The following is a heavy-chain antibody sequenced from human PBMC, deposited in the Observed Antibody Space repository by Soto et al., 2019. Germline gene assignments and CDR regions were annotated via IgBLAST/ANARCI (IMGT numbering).Heavy chain of an antibody. Sequence: GGSLRLSCAASGFTFSGSTIHWVRQTSGKGLEWVGRFTISRDNAKNSLYLQMNSLRAEVTAVYYCARGGNWFDPWGQGTLVTVSS. CDR1: GFTFSGST. D-gene: IGHD3-10*01. CDR3: ARGGNWFDP. V-gene: IGHV3-21*04. J-gene: IGHJ5*02.